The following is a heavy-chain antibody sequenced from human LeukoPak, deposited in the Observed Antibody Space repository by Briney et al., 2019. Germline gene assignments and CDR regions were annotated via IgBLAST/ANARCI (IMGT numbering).Heavy chain of an antibody. CDR1: GGSISSYY. CDR3: ASSIAARSRTYYYYYYMDV. D-gene: IGHD6-6*01. J-gene: IGHJ6*03. CDR2: INTSGST. V-gene: IGHV4-4*09. Sequence: SETLSLTCTVSGGSISSYYWSWIRQPPGKGLEWIGTINTSGSTNYNPSLKSRVTISVDTSKNQFSLKLSSVTAADTAVYYCASSIAARSRTYYYYYYMDVWGKGTTVTVSS.